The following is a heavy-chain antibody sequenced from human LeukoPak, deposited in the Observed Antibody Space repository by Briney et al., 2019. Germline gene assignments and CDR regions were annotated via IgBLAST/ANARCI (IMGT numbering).Heavy chain of an antibody. CDR3: AKWGDYDVLTGYYDSDY. CDR2: VSGRDTST. D-gene: IGHD3-9*01. Sequence: PGASLRLSCAASGFTFSNYAMSWVRQAPGKGLEWVSAVSGRDTSTYYTDSVKGRFTISRDNSKNTLHLQMNSLSAEDTAIYYCAKWGDYDVLTGYYDSDYWGQGTLVTVSS. CDR1: GFTFSNYA. V-gene: IGHV3-23*01. J-gene: IGHJ4*02.